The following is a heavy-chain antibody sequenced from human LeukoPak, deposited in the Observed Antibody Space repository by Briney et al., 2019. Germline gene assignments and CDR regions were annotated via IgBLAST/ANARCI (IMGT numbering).Heavy chain of an antibody. CDR2: ICSNGGST. CDR3: ARVYYDFWSGYGFDY. V-gene: IGHV3-64*01. D-gene: IGHD3-3*01. Sequence: PGGSLRLSCAASGFTFSSYAMHWVRQAPGKGLEYVSAICSNGGSTYYANSVKGRFTISRDNSKNTLYLQMGSLRAEDMAVYYCARVYYDFWSGYGFDYWGQGTLVTVSS. J-gene: IGHJ4*02. CDR1: GFTFSSYA.